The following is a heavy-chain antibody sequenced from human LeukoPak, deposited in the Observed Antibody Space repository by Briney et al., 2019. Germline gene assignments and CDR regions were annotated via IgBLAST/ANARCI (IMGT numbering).Heavy chain of an antibody. J-gene: IGHJ6*02. V-gene: IGHV3-23*01. Sequence: GGSLRLSCAASEFDFSSHAMTWVRQAPGKGLEWVSAISISGSKTYYADSVKGRFTIPRDNSKNTLYLQMNSLRAEDTAVYYCARDLLEYDFWSGYFTYYYGMDVWGQGTTVTVSS. CDR2: ISISGSKT. CDR3: ARDLLEYDFWSGYFTYYYGMDV. D-gene: IGHD3-3*01. CDR1: EFDFSSHA.